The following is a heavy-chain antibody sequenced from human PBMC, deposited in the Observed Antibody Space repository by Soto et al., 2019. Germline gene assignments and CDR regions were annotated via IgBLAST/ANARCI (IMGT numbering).Heavy chain of an antibody. D-gene: IGHD2-8*01. V-gene: IGHV4-38-2*02. CDR3: ARDTNSLDL. CDR1: SYSISSGFF. J-gene: IGHJ5*02. Sequence: PEETPSLTCVVSSYSISSGFFWAWIRQPPGKGLEWVGSIYHTGDTHYNPSLRSQVSMSVDTSKNQFSLRLTSLTAADTAVYFCARDTNSLDLWGRGILVTVSS. CDR2: IYHTGDT.